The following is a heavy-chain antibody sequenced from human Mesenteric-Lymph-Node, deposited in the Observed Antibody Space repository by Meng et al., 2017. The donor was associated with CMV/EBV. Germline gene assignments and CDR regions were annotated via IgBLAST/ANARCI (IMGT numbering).Heavy chain of an antibody. D-gene: IGHD6-6*01. Sequence: GGSLRLSCAASGFNFDDYTMHWIRQVPGKGLEWVSLIDLDGGGTYYAASVKGRFTISRDNSKNSLYLQMNNLRSEDTAFYYCAKDLGSSSHAFDYWGQGSLVTVSS. CDR1: GFNFDDYT. J-gene: IGHJ4*02. CDR2: IDLDGGGT. V-gene: IGHV3-43*01. CDR3: AKDLGSSSHAFDY.